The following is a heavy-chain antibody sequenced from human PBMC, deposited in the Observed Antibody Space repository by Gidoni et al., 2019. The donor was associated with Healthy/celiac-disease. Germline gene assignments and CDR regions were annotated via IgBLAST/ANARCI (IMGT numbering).Heavy chain of an antibody. CDR3: ARAGDSSGWYVSGY. V-gene: IGHV4-59*01. D-gene: IGHD6-19*01. Sequence: QVQLQESGPGLVKPSETLSLTCTVSGGSISSYYWSWIRQPPGKGLEWIGYIYYSGSTNYNPSLKSRVTISVDTSKNQFSLKLSSVTAADTAVYYCARAGDSSGWYVSGYWGQGTLVTVSS. CDR1: GGSISSYY. J-gene: IGHJ4*02. CDR2: IYYSGST.